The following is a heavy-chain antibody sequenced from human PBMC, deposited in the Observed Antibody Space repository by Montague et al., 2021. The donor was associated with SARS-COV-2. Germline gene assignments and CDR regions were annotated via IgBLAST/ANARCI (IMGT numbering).Heavy chain of an antibody. CDR3: ARVEGMIGGITHFDY. Sequence: SETLSLTCSVSGASMKSYYWTWVRQSPGKGPQWIGYTYYSGSTSYDPSLQRRLTMTVDTSKNQFTLRLMSVTAADSAVYYCARVEGMIGGITHFDYWGQGLPVTVSS. CDR1: GASMKSYY. D-gene: IGHD2-21*01. CDR2: TYYSGST. J-gene: IGHJ4*02. V-gene: IGHV4-59*01.